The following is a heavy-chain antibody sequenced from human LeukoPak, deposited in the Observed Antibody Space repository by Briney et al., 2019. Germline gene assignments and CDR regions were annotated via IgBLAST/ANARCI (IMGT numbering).Heavy chain of an antibody. V-gene: IGHV7-4-1*02. D-gene: IGHD2-8*01. CDR2: INTNTGNP. Sequence: ASVTVSCKASGYTFTSYAMNWVRQAPGQGLGWMGWINTNTGNPTYAQGFTGRFVFSLDTSVSTAYLQISSLKAEDTAVYYCARDNGGYYYYGMDVWGQGTTVTVSS. CDR1: GYTFTSYA. CDR3: ARDNGGYYYYGMDV. J-gene: IGHJ6*02.